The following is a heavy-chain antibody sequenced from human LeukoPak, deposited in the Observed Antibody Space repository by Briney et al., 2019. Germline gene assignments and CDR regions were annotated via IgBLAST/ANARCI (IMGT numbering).Heavy chain of an antibody. CDR2: IGTSTSTI. J-gene: IGHJ4*02. CDR3: ARDRGTFGVVDS. V-gene: IGHV3-48*04. Sequence: PGGSLRLSCAASGFSFPSHSFHWVRQSPGKGLEWVAYIGTSTSTIYQTKSVKGRFSISRDNAKNSLFLQMDSLRVEDTAVYYCARDRGTFGVVDSRGQGTLVAVSS. D-gene: IGHD3-3*01. CDR1: GFSFPSHS.